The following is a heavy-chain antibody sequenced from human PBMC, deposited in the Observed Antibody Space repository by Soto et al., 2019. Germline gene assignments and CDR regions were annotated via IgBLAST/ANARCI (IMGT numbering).Heavy chain of an antibody. CDR1: GFTFSSYG. Sequence: GGSLRLSCAASGFTFSSYGMHWVRQAPGKGLGWVAVISYDGSNKYYADSVKGRFTISRDNAKNTLYLQMNSLRAEDTAVYYCAREKLGYCSGGSCYYYYYYGMDVWGQGTTVTVSS. J-gene: IGHJ6*02. V-gene: IGHV3-30*03. CDR2: ISYDGSNK. CDR3: AREKLGYCSGGSCYYYYYYGMDV. D-gene: IGHD2-15*01.